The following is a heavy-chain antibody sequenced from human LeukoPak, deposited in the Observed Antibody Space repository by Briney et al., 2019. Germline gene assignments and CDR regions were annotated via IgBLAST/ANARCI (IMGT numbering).Heavy chain of an antibody. CDR1: GFTFSSYW. J-gene: IGHJ4*02. CDR2: INSDGSST. D-gene: IGHD4-17*01. Sequence: GGSLRLSCAASGFTFSSYWMHWVRQAPGKGLVWVSRINSDGSSTSYADSAKGRFTISRDNAKNTLYLQMNSLRAEDTAVYYCARETTVTAIDYWGQGTLVTVSS. CDR3: ARETTVTAIDY. V-gene: IGHV3-74*01.